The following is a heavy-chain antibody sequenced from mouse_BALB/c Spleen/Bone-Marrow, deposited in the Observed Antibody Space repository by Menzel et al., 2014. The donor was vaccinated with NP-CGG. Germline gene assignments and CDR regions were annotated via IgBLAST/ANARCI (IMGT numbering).Heavy chain of an antibody. CDR1: GYAFSSSW. J-gene: IGHJ4*01. V-gene: IGHV1-82*01. Sequence: VKLQESGPELVKPGASVKISCKASGYAFSSSWMNWVKQRPGQGLEWIGRIYPGDGDTKYNGKFKGKATLTADKSSSTAYMQLSSLTSVDSAVYFCARPLNWDPYAMDYCGQGTSVTVSS. D-gene: IGHD4-1*02. CDR3: ARPLNWDPYAMDY. CDR2: IYPGDGDT.